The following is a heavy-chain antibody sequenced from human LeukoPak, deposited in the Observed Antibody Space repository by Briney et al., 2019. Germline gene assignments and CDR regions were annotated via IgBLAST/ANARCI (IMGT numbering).Heavy chain of an antibody. D-gene: IGHD2-15*01. CDR3: AKQLGYCSDGSCYFPY. Sequence: GGSLRLSCAASGFTFNSYAMNWVRQAPGKGLEWVSAISNNGGYTYYADSVQGRFTISRDNSKSTLCLQMNSLRAEDTAVYYCAKQLGYCSDGSCYFPYWGQGTLVTVSS. V-gene: IGHV3-23*01. J-gene: IGHJ4*03. CDR2: ISNNGGYT. CDR1: GFTFNSYA.